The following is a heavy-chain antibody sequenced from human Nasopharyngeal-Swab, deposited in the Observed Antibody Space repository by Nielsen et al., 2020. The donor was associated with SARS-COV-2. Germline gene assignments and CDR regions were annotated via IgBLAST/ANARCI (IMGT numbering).Heavy chain of an antibody. CDR2: IKQDGSEK. J-gene: IGHJ6*02. CDR3: ARGQDSSGWYTPGSYYYYGMDV. CDR1: GFTFSSYW. Sequence: GESLKISCAASGFTFSSYWMSWVRQAPEKGLEWVANIKQDGSEKYYVDSVKGRFTISRDNAKNSLYLQMNSLRAEDTAVYYCARGQDSSGWYTPGSYYYYGMDVWGQGTTVTVSS. V-gene: IGHV3-7*01. D-gene: IGHD6-19*01.